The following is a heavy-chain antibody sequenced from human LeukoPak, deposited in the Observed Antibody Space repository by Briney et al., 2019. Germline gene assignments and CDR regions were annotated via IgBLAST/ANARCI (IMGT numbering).Heavy chain of an antibody. CDR3: ARFGTY. D-gene: IGHD3-10*01. CDR2: INHSRST. CDR1: GGSFSGYY. V-gene: IGHV4-34*01. J-gene: IGHJ4*02. Sequence: SETLSLTCAVYGGSFSGYYWSWIRQPPGKGLEWIGEINHSRSTNYNPSLKSRVTISVDTSKNQFSLKLSSVTAADTAVYYCARFGTYWGQGTLVTVSS.